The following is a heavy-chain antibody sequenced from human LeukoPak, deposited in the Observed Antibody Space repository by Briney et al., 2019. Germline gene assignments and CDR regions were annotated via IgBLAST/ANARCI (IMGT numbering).Heavy chain of an antibody. CDR1: GGSVSRSPYY. CDR2: IYHSGST. V-gene: IGHV4-39*07. J-gene: IGHJ2*01. D-gene: IGHD6-13*01. Sequence: SETLSLTCTVSGGSVSRSPYYWGWIRQPPGKGLEWIGSIYHSGSTYYNPSLKSRVTISVDTSKNQFSLKLSSVTAADTAVYYCARVYYSSSYDYWYFDLWGRGTLVTVSS. CDR3: ARVYYSSSYDYWYFDL.